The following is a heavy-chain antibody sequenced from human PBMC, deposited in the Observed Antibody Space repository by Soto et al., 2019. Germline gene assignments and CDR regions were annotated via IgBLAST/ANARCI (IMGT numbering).Heavy chain of an antibody. CDR3: TRGITTTGATSAY. CDR1: GFSFSTST. CDR2: ISGGGTTI. D-gene: IGHD1-1*01. Sequence: GGSLRLSCAASGFSFSTSTMTWVRQAPGRGLEWLSYISGGGTTIFYGDSVKGRFTISRDNAQNTLYLQMSSLRDEDTAVYYCTRGITTTGATSAYWGQGALVTVSS. J-gene: IGHJ4*02. V-gene: IGHV3-48*02.